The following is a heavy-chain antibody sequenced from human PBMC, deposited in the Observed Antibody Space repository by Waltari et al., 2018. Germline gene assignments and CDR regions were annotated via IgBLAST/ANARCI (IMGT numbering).Heavy chain of an antibody. CDR3: ARHWKKSGYRFDP. J-gene: IGHJ5*02. V-gene: IGHV4-39*01. D-gene: IGHD5-12*01. CDR1: GGSISRSSHY. Sequence: QLQLQESGPGLVKPSETLSLPCPVSGGSISRSSHYWGWIRQSPGKGLEWIGSIYYSGSTDYNPTLKSRVTISGDTSKNQFSLKLSSVTAADTAVYYCARHWKKSGYRFDPWGQGTLVTVSS. CDR2: IYYSGST.